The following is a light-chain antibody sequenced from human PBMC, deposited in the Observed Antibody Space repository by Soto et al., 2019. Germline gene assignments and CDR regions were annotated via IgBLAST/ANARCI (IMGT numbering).Light chain of an antibody. CDR2: DAS. Sequence: EVVVTLSPATLSVQTGEGATLSCRASESVGRHLAWYHQKPGQAPKLLIFDASTRATGVPARFSGSGSGTEFTLTVSSLQSEDIAVYCCQQYNYWPPNFGQGGRLE. CDR1: ESVGRH. V-gene: IGKV3-15*01. J-gene: IGKJ5*01. CDR3: QQYNYWPPN.